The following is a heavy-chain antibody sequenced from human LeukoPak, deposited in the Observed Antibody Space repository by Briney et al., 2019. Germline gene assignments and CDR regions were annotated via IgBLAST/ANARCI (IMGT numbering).Heavy chain of an antibody. Sequence: PSETLSLTCTVSGGSISSYYWSWIRQPPGKGLEWIGYIYYSGSTNYNPSLKSRVTISVDTSKNQFSLKLSSVTAADTAVYYCAXXVSYSSSWLGAFDIWGQGTMVTVSS. D-gene: IGHD6-6*01. CDR1: GGSISSYY. V-gene: IGHV4-59*01. CDR2: IYYSGST. J-gene: IGHJ3*02. CDR3: AXXVSYSSSWLGAFDI.